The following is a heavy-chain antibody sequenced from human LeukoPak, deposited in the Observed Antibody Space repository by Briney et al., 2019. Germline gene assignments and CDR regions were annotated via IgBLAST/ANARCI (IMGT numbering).Heavy chain of an antibody. D-gene: IGHD6-13*01. CDR3: ARRIAAAGTPGHSGMDV. V-gene: IGHV4-34*01. CDR2: INHSGST. CDR1: GGSFSGYY. Sequence: PSETLSLTCAVYGGSFSGYYGSWIRQPPGKGLEWIGEINHSGSTNYNPSLKSRVTISVDTSKNQFSLKLSSVTAADTAVYYCARRIAAAGTPGHSGMDVWGQGTTVTVSS. J-gene: IGHJ6*02.